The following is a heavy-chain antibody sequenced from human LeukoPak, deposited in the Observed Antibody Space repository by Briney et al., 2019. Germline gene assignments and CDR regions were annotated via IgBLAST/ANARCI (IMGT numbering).Heavy chain of an antibody. CDR2: IYYSGTT. CDR3: ARETPDIVVVPAAHDAFDI. D-gene: IGHD2-2*01. V-gene: IGHV4-30-2*01. Sequence: SETLSLTCAVSGGSINSGGFSWTWIRQPPGKGLEWIGYIYYSGTTSYNPSLKSRVTISVDNVKNEFALKLKSVTAADTAVYYCARETPDIVVVPAAHDAFDIWGQGTMVTVSS. J-gene: IGHJ3*02. CDR1: GGSINSGGFS.